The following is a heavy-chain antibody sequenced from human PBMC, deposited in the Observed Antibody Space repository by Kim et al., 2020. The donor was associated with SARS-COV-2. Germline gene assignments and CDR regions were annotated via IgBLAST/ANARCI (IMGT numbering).Heavy chain of an antibody. CDR2: IRVSAGNT. V-gene: IGHV3-23*01. D-gene: IGHD2-15*01. CDR1: GFTFSSSA. J-gene: IGHJ3*01. Sequence: GGSLRLSCAASGFTFSSSAMGWDRQAPGKGLEWVASIRVSAGNTSYVDSATGRVSITSDNSKNTRILQMKSQRVKTTAVYECSRRMGASGSCSFCDVCG. CDR3: SRRMGASGSCSFCDV.